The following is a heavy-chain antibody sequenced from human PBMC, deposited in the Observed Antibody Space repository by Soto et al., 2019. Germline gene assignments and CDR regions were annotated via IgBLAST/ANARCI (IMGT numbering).Heavy chain of an antibody. V-gene: IGHV1-69*01. CDR2: IIPIFGTA. J-gene: IGHJ1*01. CDR3: ARGRRCGGDCLEYFQH. CDR1: GGTFSSYA. Sequence: QVQLVQSGAEVKKPGSSVKVSCKASGGTFSSYAISWVRQAPGQGLEWMGGIIPIFGTANYAQKFQGRVTITADESTSKADMELSSLRSEDTAVYYCARGRRCGGDCLEYFQHWGQGTLVTVSS. D-gene: IGHD2-21*02.